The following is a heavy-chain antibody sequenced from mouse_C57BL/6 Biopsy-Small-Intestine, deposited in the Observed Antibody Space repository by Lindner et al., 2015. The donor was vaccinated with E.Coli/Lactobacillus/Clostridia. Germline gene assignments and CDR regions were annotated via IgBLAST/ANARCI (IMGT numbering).Heavy chain of an antibody. J-gene: IGHJ2*01. CDR2: INPITGGT. V-gene: IGHV1-42*01. D-gene: IGHD2-10*01. CDR1: GYSFTGYY. Sequence: VQLQESGPELVKPGASVKISCKASGYSFTGYYMNWVRQSPEKSLEWIGEINPITGGTTYNQKFKAKATLTVDKSSSTAYMQLKSLTSEDSAVYYCARSYYDNLDYWGQGTILTVSS. CDR3: ARSYYDNLDY.